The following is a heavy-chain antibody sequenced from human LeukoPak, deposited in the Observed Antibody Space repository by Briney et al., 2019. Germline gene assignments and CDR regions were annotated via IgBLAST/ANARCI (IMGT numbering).Heavy chain of an antibody. CDR1: GGSFSGYY. D-gene: IGHD2-2*01. Sequence: SETLSLTCAVYGGSFSGYYWSWIRQPPGKGLEWIGEINHSGSTNYNPSLKSRVTISVDTSKNQFSLKLSSVTAADTAVYYRARGRPAEIVVVPAATTPTFDYWGQGPLVTVSS. J-gene: IGHJ4*02. V-gene: IGHV4-34*01. CDR2: INHSGST. CDR3: ARGRPAEIVVVPAATTPTFDY.